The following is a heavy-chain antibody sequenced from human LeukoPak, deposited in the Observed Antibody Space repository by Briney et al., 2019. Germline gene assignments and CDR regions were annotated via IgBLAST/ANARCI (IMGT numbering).Heavy chain of an antibody. J-gene: IGHJ4*02. Sequence: GGSLRLSCGASGFTFSNYAMSWVRQAPGKGLEWVSFIRYDGSNKYYADSVKGRFTISRDNSKNTLYLQMNSLRAEDTAVYYCAKEWGPTNDWGQGTLVTVSS. CDR2: IRYDGSNK. CDR1: GFTFSNYA. D-gene: IGHD3-16*01. V-gene: IGHV3-30*02. CDR3: AKEWGPTND.